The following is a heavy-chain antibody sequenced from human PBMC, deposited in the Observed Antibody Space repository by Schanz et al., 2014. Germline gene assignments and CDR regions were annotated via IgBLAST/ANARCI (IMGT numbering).Heavy chain of an antibody. V-gene: IGHV3-33*03. CDR2: ISNGGSDE. CDR1: GFTFSNYG. CDR3: AKGRFGELSAFDI. D-gene: IGHD3-10*01. Sequence: VQLVESGGDLVQPGGSLRLSCAASGFTFSNYGMHWVRQAPGGGLEWVAGISNGGSDEYYVDSVKGRITISRDNAKNTLYLQMNSLRAEDTAVYYCAKGRFGELSAFDIWGQGTMVTVSS. J-gene: IGHJ3*02.